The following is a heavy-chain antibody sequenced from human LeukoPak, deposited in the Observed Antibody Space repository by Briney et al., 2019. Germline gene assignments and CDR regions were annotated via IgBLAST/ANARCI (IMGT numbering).Heavy chain of an antibody. J-gene: IGHJ5*02. CDR1: GGTFSSYA. V-gene: IGHV1-69*04. Sequence: ASVKVSCKASGGTFSSYAISWVRQAPGQGPEWMGRIIPILGIANYAQKFQGRVTITADKSTSTAYMELSSLRSEDTAVYYCARGSYYGSGSLNWFDPWGQGTLVTVSS. CDR3: ARGSYYGSGSLNWFDP. D-gene: IGHD3-10*01. CDR2: IIPILGIA.